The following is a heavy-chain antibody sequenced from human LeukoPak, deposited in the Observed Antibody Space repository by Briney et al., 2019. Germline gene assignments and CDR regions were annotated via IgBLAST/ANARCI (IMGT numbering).Heavy chain of an antibody. V-gene: IGHV4-59*03. D-gene: IGHD1-1*01. Sequence: ASVTLSLTCTVSGGPLSAYYWTWIRQPPGKGLEWIGYIYDNGNTNYNPSLKSRVTISVDTSKNQISLNLRSVTAADTAVYYCATGETGSTLGGYWGQGTLVTVSS. CDR1: GGPLSAYY. CDR2: IYDNGNT. J-gene: IGHJ4*02. CDR3: ATGETGSTLGGY.